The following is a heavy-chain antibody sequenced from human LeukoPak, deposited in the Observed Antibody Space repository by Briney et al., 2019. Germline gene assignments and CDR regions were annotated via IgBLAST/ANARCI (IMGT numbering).Heavy chain of an antibody. CDR3: AREIVATIGGAFDI. Sequence: ASVKVSCKASGYTFSDHYLHWVRQAPGHGLEWMGWINPHSGGTHYAQKFQGRVNMTRDTSISTAYMELSSLRSDDTAVYFCAREIVATIGGAFDIWGQGTMVTVSS. CDR2: INPHSGGT. J-gene: IGHJ3*02. V-gene: IGHV1-2*02. CDR1: GYTFSDHY. D-gene: IGHD5-12*01.